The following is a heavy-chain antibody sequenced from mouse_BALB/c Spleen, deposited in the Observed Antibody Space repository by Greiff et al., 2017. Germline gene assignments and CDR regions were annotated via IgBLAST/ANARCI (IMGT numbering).Heavy chain of an antibody. V-gene: IGHV5-4*02. D-gene: IGHD1-1*01. J-gene: IGHJ4*01. CDR2: ISDGGSYT. Sequence: EVQGVESGGGLVKPGGSLKLSCAASGFTFSDYYMYWVRQTPEKRLEWVATISDGGSYTYYPDSVKGRFTISRDNAKNNLYLQMSSLKSEDTAMYYCARVELRLDYAMDYWGQGTSVTVSS. CDR3: ARVELRLDYAMDY. CDR1: GFTFSDYY.